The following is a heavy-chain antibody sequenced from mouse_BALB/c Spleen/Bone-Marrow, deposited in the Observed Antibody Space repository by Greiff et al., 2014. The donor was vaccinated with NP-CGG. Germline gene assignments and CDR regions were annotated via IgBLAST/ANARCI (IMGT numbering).Heavy chain of an antibody. CDR2: INPYNDGT. CDR1: GYTFTSYV. Sequence: QLQESGPELVKPGASVKMSCKASGYTFTSYVMHWVKQKSGQGLEWIGYINPYNDGTKYNEKFKGKATLTSDKSSSTAYMELSSLTSEDSAVYYCARSMIGDYFDCWGQGTTLTVSS. V-gene: IGHV1-14*01. CDR3: ARSMIGDYFDC. D-gene: IGHD2-4*01. J-gene: IGHJ2*01.